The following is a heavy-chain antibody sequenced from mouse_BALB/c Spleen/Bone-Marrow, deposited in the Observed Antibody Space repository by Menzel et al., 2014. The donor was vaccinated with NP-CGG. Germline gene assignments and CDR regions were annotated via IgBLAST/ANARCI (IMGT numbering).Heavy chain of an antibody. V-gene: IGHV5-4*02. CDR2: IRDGGSYN. CDR1: GFTFSDYY. Sequence: EVQVVESGGGLVKPGGSLKLSCAASGFTFSDYYMDWVRQTPEKRLEWVATIRDGGSYNYYPDSVKWRFSISRDNAKNNLYLQMSSLKSEDTALYYCARVSDDYFDYWGQGTTLTVSS. D-gene: IGHD2-3*01. J-gene: IGHJ2*01. CDR3: ARVSDDYFDY.